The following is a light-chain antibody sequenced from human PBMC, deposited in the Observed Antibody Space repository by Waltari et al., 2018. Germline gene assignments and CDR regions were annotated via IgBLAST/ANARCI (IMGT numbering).Light chain of an antibody. CDR1: QSISRN. J-gene: IGKJ2*01. CDR2: GAS. Sequence: EILMTQSPATLSVSPGERGIVSCKASQSISRNLAWYQQKPGQSPRLLIYGASTRAPGIPARFSGSGSGTEFTLTISSLQSEDFAVYYCQQYNNWRTFGQGTKLEI. V-gene: IGKV3-15*01. CDR3: QQYNNWRT.